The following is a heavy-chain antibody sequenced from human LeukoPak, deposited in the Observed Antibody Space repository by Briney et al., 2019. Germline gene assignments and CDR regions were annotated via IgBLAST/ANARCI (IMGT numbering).Heavy chain of an antibody. CDR3: ARGPMGEQFDY. CDR2: ISAYNGNT. V-gene: IGHV1-18*01. Sequence: ASVKVSCKASGYTFTSFGISWVRQAPGQGLEWMGWISAYNGNTNYAQKLQGRVTMTTDISTSTASMELRSLRSDDTAVYYCARGPMGEQFDYWGQGTLVTVSS. J-gene: IGHJ4*02. D-gene: IGHD2-21*01. CDR1: GYTFTSFG.